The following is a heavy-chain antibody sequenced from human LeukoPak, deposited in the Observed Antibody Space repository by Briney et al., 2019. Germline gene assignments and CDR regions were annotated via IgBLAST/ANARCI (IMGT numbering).Heavy chain of an antibody. V-gene: IGHV4-59*12. CDR1: GGSISSYY. D-gene: IGHD3-22*01. Sequence: SETLSLTCTVSGGSISSYYWSWIRQPPGKGLEYIGYIYYSGSTNYNPSLKSRVSTSVDVSKNQFSLKVSSVTAADTAVYYCARDQAPYYDRSGYHYSATAAGFDIWGQGTTVTVSS. J-gene: IGHJ3*02. CDR2: IYYSGST. CDR3: ARDQAPYYDRSGYHYSATAAGFDI.